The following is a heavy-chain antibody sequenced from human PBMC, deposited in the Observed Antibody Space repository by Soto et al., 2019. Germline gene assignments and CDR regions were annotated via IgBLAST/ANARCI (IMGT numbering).Heavy chain of an antibody. CDR3: ARDPINPLRLGELSPNDAFDI. CDR2: IYYSGST. J-gene: IGHJ3*02. D-gene: IGHD3-16*02. Sequence: QVQLQESGPGLVKPSETLSLTCTVSGGSVSSGSYYWSWIRQPPGKGLEWIGYIYYSGSTNYNPSLKSRVTISVDTPKNQFSLKLSSVTAADTAVYYCARDPINPLRLGELSPNDAFDIWGQGTMVTVSS. CDR1: GGSVSSGSYY. V-gene: IGHV4-61*01.